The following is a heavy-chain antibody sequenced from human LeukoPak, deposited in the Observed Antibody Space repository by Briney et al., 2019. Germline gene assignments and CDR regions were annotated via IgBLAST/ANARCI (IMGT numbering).Heavy chain of an antibody. CDR1: GGSISSYY. CDR3: ARSSKTQWLSPGDGFDI. Sequence: ETLSLTCTVSGGSISSYYWSWIRQPPGKGLEWIGEINHSGSTNYNPSLRSRVTISVDTSKNQFSLKFTSMTAADTAVYYCARSSKTQWLSPGDGFDIWGRGTLVTVSS. D-gene: IGHD6-19*01. CDR2: INHSGST. V-gene: IGHV4-34*01. J-gene: IGHJ3*02.